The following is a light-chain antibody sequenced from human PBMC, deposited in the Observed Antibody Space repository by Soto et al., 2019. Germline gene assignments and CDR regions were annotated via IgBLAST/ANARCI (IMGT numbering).Light chain of an antibody. Sequence: QSVLTQPASVSGSPGQSITISCTGTSSDVGGYNYVSWYQQHPGKAPKLMIYEVSNRPSGVSNRFSGSKSGNTASLTISGLQAEDEADYYCSSYRSSTTPFYVFGTGTKLTVL. CDR2: EVS. J-gene: IGLJ1*01. CDR3: SSYRSSTTPFYV. V-gene: IGLV2-14*01. CDR1: SSDVGGYNY.